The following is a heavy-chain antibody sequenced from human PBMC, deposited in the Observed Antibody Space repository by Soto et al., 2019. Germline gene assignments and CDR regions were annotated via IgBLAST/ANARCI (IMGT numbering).Heavy chain of an antibody. D-gene: IGHD6-13*01. J-gene: IGHJ4*02. CDR2: IWYDGSNI. CDR3: ARTKYTSSWLYDY. V-gene: IGHV3-33*01. Sequence: QVQLVESGGGVVQPGRSLRLSCAASGFTFSSYGMHWVRQAPGKGLEWVAVIWYDGSNIHYADSVKGRFTISRDNSKNTLYLQMNSLRAEDTAVYYCARTKYTSSWLYDYWGQGTLVTVSS. CDR1: GFTFSSYG.